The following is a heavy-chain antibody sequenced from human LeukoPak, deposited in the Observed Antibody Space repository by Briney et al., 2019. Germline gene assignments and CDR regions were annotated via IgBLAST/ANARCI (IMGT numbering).Heavy chain of an antibody. CDR1: GFTFSSYA. CDR2: IYTGGTT. D-gene: IGHD6-6*01. V-gene: IGHV3-66*01. J-gene: IGHJ4*02. Sequence: GGSLRLSCAATGFTFSSYAMSWVRQAPGKGLEWVSIIYTGGTTHYADSLNDRFTISRDDSINTLYLQMNSLRAEDTAVYYCARDSSSYYFDYWGQGTLVTVSS. CDR3: ARDSSSYYFDY.